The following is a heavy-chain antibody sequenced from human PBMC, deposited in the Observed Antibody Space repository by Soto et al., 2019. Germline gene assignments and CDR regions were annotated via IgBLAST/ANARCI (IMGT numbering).Heavy chain of an antibody. V-gene: IGHV4-38-2*01. CDR1: GYSISSGYF. J-gene: IGHJ4*02. CDR3: VRSPSDSYEYYFDY. CDR2: IHHTGST. D-gene: IGHD3-3*01. Sequence: SETLSLTCVVSGYSISSGYFWGWFRQPPGKGLDWIGNIHHTGSTYYNPSLKSRVTISVDTSKNQFSLKLSSVTAADTAVYYCVRSPSDSYEYYFDYWGQGTLVT.